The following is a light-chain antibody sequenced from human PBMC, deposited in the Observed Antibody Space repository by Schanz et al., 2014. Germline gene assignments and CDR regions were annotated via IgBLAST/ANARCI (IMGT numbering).Light chain of an antibody. CDR1: QSVRSSS. CDR2: GAS. V-gene: IGKV3D-20*02. Sequence: EVVLTQSPGTLSLSPGERATLSCRASQSVRSSSLVWYQQKPGQAPRLLIYGASTRATGIPDRFSGSGSGADFTLIITRLEPEDFAVYYCQQRSNWPPLTFGGSTKVEIK. CDR3: QQRSNWPPLT. J-gene: IGKJ4*01.